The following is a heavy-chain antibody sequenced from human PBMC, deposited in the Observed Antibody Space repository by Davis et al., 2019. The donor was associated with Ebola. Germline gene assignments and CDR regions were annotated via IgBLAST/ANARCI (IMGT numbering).Heavy chain of an antibody. CDR3: ARDAPQRHGMDV. J-gene: IGHJ6*02. V-gene: IGHV1-69*13. Sequence: SVKVSCKASGGTFSSYAISWVRQAPGQGLEWMGGIIPIFGTANYAQKFQGRVTITADESTSTAYMELSSLRSEDTAVYYCARDAPQRHGMDVWGQGTTVTVSS. CDR2: IIPIFGTA. CDR1: GGTFSSYA.